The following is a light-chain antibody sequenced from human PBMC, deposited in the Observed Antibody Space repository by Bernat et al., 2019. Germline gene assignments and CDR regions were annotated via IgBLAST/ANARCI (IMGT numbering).Light chain of an antibody. CDR1: HDITNY. J-gene: IGKJ2*01. CDR2: DAS. CDR3: QHFGHLPPYT. Sequence: DIQMTQSPSSLSASVGDRVTITCQASHDITNYLSWYQQKPGKAPQLLIYDASNLETGVPSRFSGSGSGTDFTFTISSLQPEDIATYYCQHFGHLPPYTFGQGTKLEIK. V-gene: IGKV1-33*01.